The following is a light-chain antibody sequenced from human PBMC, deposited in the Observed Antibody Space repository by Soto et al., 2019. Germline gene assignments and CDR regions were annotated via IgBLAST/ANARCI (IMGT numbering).Light chain of an antibody. V-gene: IGLV7-43*01. CDR2: STN. J-gene: IGLJ3*02. CDR1: TGAVTSDFY. CDR3: LLCSGGVPV. Sequence: QTVVTQEPSLTVSPGGSVTLTFASSTGAVTSDFYANWFQQKPGQSPRSLIYSTNKRHSWTPARFSASLLGGKAALTLSGAQPEDEADYYCLLCSGGVPVFGGGTKLTVL.